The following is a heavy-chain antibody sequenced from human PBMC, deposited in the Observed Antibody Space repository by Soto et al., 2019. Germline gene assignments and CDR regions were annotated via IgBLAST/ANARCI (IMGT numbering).Heavy chain of an antibody. CDR1: GVSISSGDYY. J-gene: IGHJ4*02. Sequence: SETLSLTCTVSGVSISSGDYYWSWIRQPPGKGLEWIGYIYYSGSTYYNPSLKSRVTISVDTSKNQFSLKLSSVTAADTAVYYCARVGWFGATTIDYWGQGTLVTVSS. V-gene: IGHV4-30-4*01. CDR2: IYYSGST. CDR3: ARVGWFGATTIDY. D-gene: IGHD3-10*01.